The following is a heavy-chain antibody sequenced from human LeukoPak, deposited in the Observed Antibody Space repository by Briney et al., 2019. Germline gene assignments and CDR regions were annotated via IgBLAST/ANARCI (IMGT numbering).Heavy chain of an antibody. J-gene: IGHJ6*02. CDR2: ISYDGSNK. V-gene: IGHV3-30*18. CDR1: GFTFSSYG. D-gene: IGHD3-22*01. CDR3: AKEGYYYDSSGYNYYYGMDV. Sequence: GRSLRLSCAASGFTFSSYGVHWVRQAPGKGLEWVAVISYDGSNKYYADSVKGRFTISRDNSKNTLYLQMNSPRAEDTAVYYCAKEGYYYDSSGYNYYYGMDVWGQGTTVTVSS.